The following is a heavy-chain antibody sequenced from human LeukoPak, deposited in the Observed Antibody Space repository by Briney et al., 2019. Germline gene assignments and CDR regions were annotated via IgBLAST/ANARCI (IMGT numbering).Heavy chain of an antibody. CDR3: ARGYRPLKWLVRGVNWFDP. CDR1: GGSISSGSYY. J-gene: IGHJ5*02. CDR2: IYTSGST. Sequence: PSETLSLTCTVSGGSISSGSYYWSWIRQPAGKGLEWIGRIYTSGSTNYNPSLKSRVTISVDTSKNQFSLKLSSVTAADTAVYYCARGYRPLKWLVRGVNWFDPWGQGTLVTVSS. V-gene: IGHV4-61*02. D-gene: IGHD6-19*01.